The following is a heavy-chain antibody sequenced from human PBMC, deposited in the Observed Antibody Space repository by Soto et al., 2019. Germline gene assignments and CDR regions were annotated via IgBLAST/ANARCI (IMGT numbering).Heavy chain of an antibody. Sequence: PSETLSLTCIVSGDAGISGSYHWSWIRQPPGKGLEWIGFKPYTGSPDYNPSLKSRVVISIDRSKNQFSLKLSSVTAADTAVYFCARVGWGGDSWGQGTLVSVSS. CDR1: GDAGISGSYH. J-gene: IGHJ4*02. CDR2: KPYTGSP. D-gene: IGHD7-27*01. V-gene: IGHV4-61*01. CDR3: ARVGWGGDS.